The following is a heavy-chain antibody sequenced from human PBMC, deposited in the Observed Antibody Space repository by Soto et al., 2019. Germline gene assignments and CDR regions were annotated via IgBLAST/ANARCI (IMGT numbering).Heavy chain of an antibody. CDR2: INPNSGGT. Sequence: GASVKVSCKASGYTFTGYYMHWVRQAPGQGLEWMGWINPNSGGTNYAQKFQGRVTMTRDTSISTAYMELSRLRSDDTAVYYCAPATVVTPIYLWSWGQGTLVTVSS. CDR3: APATVVTPIYLWS. CDR1: GYTFTGYY. D-gene: IGHD2-21*02. V-gene: IGHV1-2*02. J-gene: IGHJ5*02.